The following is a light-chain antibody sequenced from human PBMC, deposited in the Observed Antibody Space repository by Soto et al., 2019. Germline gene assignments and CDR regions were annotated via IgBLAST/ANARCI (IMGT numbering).Light chain of an antibody. CDR2: GAS. J-gene: IGKJ5*01. Sequence: IVLTQSPATLSVSPGERATLSCRASQSVSSNLAWYQQKPGQAARLLISGASTRATGVPARFSGSRSGTEFTLTIYSLQSEDFAVYCCQQYNNWPLTFGPWTRLES. V-gene: IGKV3D-15*01. CDR1: QSVSSN. CDR3: QQYNNWPLT.